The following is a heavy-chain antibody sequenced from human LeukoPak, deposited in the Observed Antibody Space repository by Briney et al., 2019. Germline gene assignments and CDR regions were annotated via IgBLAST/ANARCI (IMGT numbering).Heavy chain of an antibody. Sequence: GSLRLSCAASGFTVSSNYMSWVRRAPGKGLEWVGRIKSKTDGGTTDYAAPVKGRFTISRDDSKNTLYLQMNSLKTEDTAVYYCTTLPDEPQPFDYWGQGTLVTVSS. CDR2: IKSKTDGGTT. CDR1: GFTVSSNY. D-gene: IGHD1-14*01. V-gene: IGHV3-15*01. CDR3: TTLPDEPQPFDY. J-gene: IGHJ4*02.